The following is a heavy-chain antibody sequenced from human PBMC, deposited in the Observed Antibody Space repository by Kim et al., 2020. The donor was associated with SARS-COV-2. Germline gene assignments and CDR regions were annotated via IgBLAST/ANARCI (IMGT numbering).Heavy chain of an antibody. CDR2: ISYDGSNK. Sequence: GGSLRLSCAASGFTFSSYGMHWVRQAPGKGLEWVAVISYDGSNKYYADSVKGRFTISRDNSKNTLYLQMNSLRAEDTAVYYCARDPPYYYDSSGYFGGYWGQGTLVTVSS. J-gene: IGHJ4*02. V-gene: IGHV3-33*05. CDR3: ARDPPYYYDSSGYFGGY. CDR1: GFTFSSYG. D-gene: IGHD3-22*01.